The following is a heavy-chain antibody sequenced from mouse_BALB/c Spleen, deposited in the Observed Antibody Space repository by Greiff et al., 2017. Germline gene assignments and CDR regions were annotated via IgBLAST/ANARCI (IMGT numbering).Heavy chain of an antibody. CDR2: IDPANGNT. CDR3: ARLDDGYSAWFAY. D-gene: IGHD2-3*01. CDR1: GFNIKDTY. V-gene: IGHV14-3*02. J-gene: IGHJ3*01. Sequence: EVKLVESGAELVKPGASVKLSCTASGFNIKDTYMHWVKQRPEQGLEWIGRIDPANGNTKYDPKFQGKATITADTSSNTAYLQLSSLTSEDTAVYYCARLDDGYSAWFAYWGQGTLVTVSA.